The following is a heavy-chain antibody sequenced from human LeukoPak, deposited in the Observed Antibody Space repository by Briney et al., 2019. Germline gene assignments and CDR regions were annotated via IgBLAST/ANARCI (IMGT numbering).Heavy chain of an antibody. CDR1: GGSFSGYY. CDR2: INHSGST. V-gene: IGHV4-34*01. Sequence: PSETLSLTCAVYGGSFSGYYWSWIRQPPGKGLEWIGEINHSGSTNYNPSLKSRVTISVDTSKNQFSLKLSSVTAADTAVYYCAIGTYYDSSGYYGYFDYWGQGTLVSVSS. D-gene: IGHD3-22*01. J-gene: IGHJ4*02. CDR3: AIGTYYDSSGYYGYFDY.